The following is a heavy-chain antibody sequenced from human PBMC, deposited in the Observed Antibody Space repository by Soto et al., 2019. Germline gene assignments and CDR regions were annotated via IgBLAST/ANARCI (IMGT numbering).Heavy chain of an antibody. CDR1: GYSFTSYW. Sequence: GESLKISCKTSGYSFTSYWIGWVRQMPGKGMEWMGNIYPYDSDTRYSPSFQGQVTISADTSITTAYLQWSGLRVSDTAMYFCARHLVGSTRGNFDYWGQGTLVTVSS. D-gene: IGHD2-2*01. CDR3: ARHLVGSTRGNFDY. J-gene: IGHJ4*01. CDR2: IYPYDSDT. V-gene: IGHV5-51*01.